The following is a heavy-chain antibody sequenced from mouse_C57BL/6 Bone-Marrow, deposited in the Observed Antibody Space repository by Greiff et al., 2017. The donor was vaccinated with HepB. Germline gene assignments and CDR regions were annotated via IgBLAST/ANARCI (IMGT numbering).Heavy chain of an antibody. CDR1: GYTFTDHT. Sequence: VQLQQSDAELVKPGASVKISCTVSGYTFTDHTIHWMKQRPEQGLEWIGYIYPRDGSTKYNEKFKGKATLTADKSSSTAYMQLNSLTSEDSAVYFCASSSYYGYDGYAMDDWGQGTSVTVSS. CDR3: ASSSYYGYDGYAMDD. J-gene: IGHJ4*01. CDR2: IYPRDGST. V-gene: IGHV1-78*01. D-gene: IGHD2-2*01.